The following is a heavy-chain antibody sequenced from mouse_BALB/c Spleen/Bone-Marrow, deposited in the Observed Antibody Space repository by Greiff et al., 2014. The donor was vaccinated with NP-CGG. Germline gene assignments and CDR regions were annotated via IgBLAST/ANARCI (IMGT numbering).Heavy chain of an antibody. J-gene: IGHJ2*01. CDR3: ARGGRLTGYYFDY. CDR2: IYPGDGDT. CDR1: GYAFSSYW. D-gene: IGHD4-1*01. V-gene: IGHV1-80*01. Sequence: VQLVESGAELVRPGSSVKISCKAFGYAFSSYWMNWVKQRPGQGLEWIGQIYPGDGDTNYNGNFKDKATLTTDKSSTTAYMQLSSLTSEDSAVYFCARGGRLTGYYFDYWGQGTTLTVSS.